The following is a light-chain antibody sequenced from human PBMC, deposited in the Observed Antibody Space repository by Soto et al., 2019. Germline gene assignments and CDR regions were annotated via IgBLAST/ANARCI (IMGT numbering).Light chain of an antibody. CDR3: QQYGRSPLT. J-gene: IGKJ4*01. V-gene: IGKV3-20*01. CDR1: QSVRNNY. Sequence: EIVLTQSPDTLSLSPGERATLSCRASQSVRNNYLAWYQQKPGQAPRFLIYDTSSRATGIPERFSGSGSGTDFTLTISRLEPEDFAVYYCQQYGRSPLTFGGGTKVEIK. CDR2: DTS.